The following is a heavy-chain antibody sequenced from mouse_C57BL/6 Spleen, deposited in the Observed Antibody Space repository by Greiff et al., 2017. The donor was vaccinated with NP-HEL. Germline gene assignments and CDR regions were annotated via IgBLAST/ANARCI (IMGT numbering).Heavy chain of an antibody. Sequence: QVQLQQPGAELVRPGSSVKLSCKASGYTFTSYWMDWVKQRPGQGLEWIGNIYPSDSETHYNQKFKDKATFTVDKSSSTAYMQLSSLTSEDSAVYYCASHPYYGSSYGAMDYWGQGTSVTVSS. CDR1: GYTFTSYW. CDR2: IYPSDSET. CDR3: ASHPYYGSSYGAMDY. J-gene: IGHJ4*01. V-gene: IGHV1-61*01. D-gene: IGHD1-1*01.